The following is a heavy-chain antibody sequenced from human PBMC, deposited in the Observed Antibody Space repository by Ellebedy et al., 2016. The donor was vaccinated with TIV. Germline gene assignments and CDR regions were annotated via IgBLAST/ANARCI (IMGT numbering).Heavy chain of an antibody. Sequence: GGSLRLSCAASGFTFSSYWMSWVRQAPGKGLEWVANIKQDGSEKYYVDSVKGRFTISRDNAKKSLYLQMNNLRDEDTAVYYCAREWELRTGVDFDYWGQGTLVTVSS. CDR2: IKQDGSEK. CDR3: AREWELRTGVDFDY. D-gene: IGHD1-26*01. J-gene: IGHJ4*02. CDR1: GFTFSSYW. V-gene: IGHV3-7*01.